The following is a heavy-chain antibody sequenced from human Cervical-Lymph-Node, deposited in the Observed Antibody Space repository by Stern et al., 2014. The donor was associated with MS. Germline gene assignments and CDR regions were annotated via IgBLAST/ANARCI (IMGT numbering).Heavy chain of an antibody. V-gene: IGHV1-69*01. CDR2: IIPIFGTA. D-gene: IGHD6-13*01. CDR3: ARDLGIAAAGTMSIDY. J-gene: IGHJ4*02. Sequence: VQLVESGAEVKKPGSSVKVSCKASGGTFSSYAISWVRQAPGQGLEWMGGIIPIFGTANYAQKFQGRVTITADESTSTAYMELSSLRSEDTAVYYCARDLGIAAAGTMSIDYWGQGTLVTVSS. CDR1: GGTFSSYA.